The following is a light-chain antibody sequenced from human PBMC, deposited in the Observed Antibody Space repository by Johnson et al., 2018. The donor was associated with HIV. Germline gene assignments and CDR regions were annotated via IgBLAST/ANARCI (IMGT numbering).Light chain of an antibody. CDR3: GTWDTSLSSYV. J-gene: IGLJ1*01. Sequence: QSVLTQPPSVSAAPGQKVTISCSGSSSNIGNNYVSWYQQLPRSAPKLLIYDNNKRPSGIPDRFSGSKSGTSATLDITGLQTGDEADYYCGTWDTSLSSYVFGTGTKVTVL. CDR1: SSNIGNNY. CDR2: DNN. V-gene: IGLV1-51*01.